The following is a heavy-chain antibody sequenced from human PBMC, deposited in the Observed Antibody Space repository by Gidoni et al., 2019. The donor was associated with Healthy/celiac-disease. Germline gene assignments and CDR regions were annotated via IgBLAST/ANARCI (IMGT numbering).Heavy chain of an antibody. CDR2: IYYSGST. J-gene: IGHJ4*02. V-gene: IGHV4-39*01. CDR3: ARLQSVGSGWDY. Sequence: QLQLQESGPGLVQPSETLSLTCTVSGGSISSSSYYWGWIRQPPGKGLEWIGSIYYSGSTYYNPSLKSRVTISVDTSKNQFSLKLSSVTAADTAVYYCARLQSVGSGWDYWGQGTLVTVSS. CDR1: GGSISSSSYY. D-gene: IGHD6-19*01.